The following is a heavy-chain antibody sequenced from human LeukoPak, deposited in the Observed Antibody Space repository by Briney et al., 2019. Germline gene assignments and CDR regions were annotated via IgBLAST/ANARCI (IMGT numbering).Heavy chain of an antibody. CDR3: AGESRDYYGSGSLIDP. CDR2: INPNSGDT. J-gene: IGHJ5*02. V-gene: IGHV1-2*02. D-gene: IGHD3-10*01. CDR1: GYTFTDYY. Sequence: ASVKVSCKASGYTFTDYYMHWVRQAPGQGLEWMGWINPNSGDTNYAQNFQGRVTMTRDTSISTANMELSRLRSDDTAVYFCAGESRDYYGSGSLIDPWGQGTLVTVSS.